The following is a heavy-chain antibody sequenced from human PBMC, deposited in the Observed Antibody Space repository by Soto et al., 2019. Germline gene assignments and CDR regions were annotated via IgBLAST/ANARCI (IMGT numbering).Heavy chain of an antibody. CDR3: AAEAVGATGYYYYGMDV. D-gene: IGHD1-26*01. CDR1: GGTFSSYA. Sequence: ASVKVSCKASGGTFSSYAISWVRQAPGQGLEWMGWINPNSGGTNYAQTFQGWVTMTRDTSISTVYMDLSRLRSDDTAVYYCAAEAVGATGYYYYGMDVWGQGTTVTVSS. J-gene: IGHJ6*02. V-gene: IGHV1-2*04. CDR2: INPNSGGT.